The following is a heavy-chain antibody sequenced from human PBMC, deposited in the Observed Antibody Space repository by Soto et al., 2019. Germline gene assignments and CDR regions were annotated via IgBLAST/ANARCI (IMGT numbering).Heavy chain of an antibody. Sequence: SETLSLTCAVSGYSISSGYYWGWIRQPPGKGLEWIGSIYHSGSTYYNPSLKSRVTVSVDTSKNQFSLKLSSVTAADTAVYYCARVLYYDFWSGSGPMDVWGQGTTVTVSS. CDR3: ARVLYYDFWSGSGPMDV. CDR1: GYSISSGYY. D-gene: IGHD3-3*01. V-gene: IGHV4-38-2*01. CDR2: IYHSGST. J-gene: IGHJ6*02.